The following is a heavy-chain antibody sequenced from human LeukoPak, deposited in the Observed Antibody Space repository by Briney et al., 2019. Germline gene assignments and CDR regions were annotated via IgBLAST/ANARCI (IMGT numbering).Heavy chain of an antibody. CDR3: VRDQFFSFDY. D-gene: IGHD3-3*01. J-gene: IGHJ4*02. Sequence: GGSLRLSCAASGFTFKSYSMNWVRQAPGKGLEWVSYISGTSSLIYYADSVKGRFTISRDNAKNSLYLQMNSLRDEDTAVYYCVRDQFFSFDYWGQGTLVTVSS. V-gene: IGHV3-48*02. CDR2: ISGTSSLI. CDR1: GFTFKSYS.